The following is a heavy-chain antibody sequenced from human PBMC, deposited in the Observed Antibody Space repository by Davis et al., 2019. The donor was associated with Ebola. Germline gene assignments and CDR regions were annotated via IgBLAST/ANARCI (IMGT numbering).Heavy chain of an antibody. CDR1: GFTVSSNY. V-gene: IGHV5-51*01. J-gene: IGHJ4*02. Sequence: PGGSLRLSCAASGFTVSSNYMSWVRQVPGKGLELMGIIYPGHSLTKYSPSFRGQVTIAADKSINTAYLQWSGLRASDTATYYCARVVYCDDECLVDFEYWGQGTPVTVSS. CDR2: IYPGHSLT. D-gene: IGHD2-21*01. CDR3: ARVVYCDDECLVDFEY.